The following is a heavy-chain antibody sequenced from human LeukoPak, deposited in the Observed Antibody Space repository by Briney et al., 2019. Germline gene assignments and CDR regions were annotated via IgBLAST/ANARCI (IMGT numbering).Heavy chain of an antibody. J-gene: IGHJ4*02. Sequence: TLSLTCTVSGGSISSGGYYWSWIRQHPGKGLEWIGYIYYSGSTYYNPSLKSRVTISVDTSKNQFSLKLSSVTAADTAVYYCAKTYYDSSGYHFDNWGQGTLVTVSS. D-gene: IGHD3-22*01. CDR1: GGSISSGGYY. CDR2: IYYSGST. V-gene: IGHV4-31*03. CDR3: AKTYYDSSGYHFDN.